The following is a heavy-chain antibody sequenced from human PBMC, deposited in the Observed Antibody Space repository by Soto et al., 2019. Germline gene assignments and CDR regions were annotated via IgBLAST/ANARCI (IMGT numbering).Heavy chain of an antibody. J-gene: IGHJ6*02. CDR1: GFTFSSYG. D-gene: IGHD3-22*01. CDR3: AKIPDSSGYYGVYYYYGMDV. Sequence: LRLSCAASGFTFSSYGMHWVRQAPGKGLAWVAVISYDGSNKYYADSVKGRFTISRDNSKNTLYLQMNSLRAEDTAVYYCAKIPDSSGYYGVYYYYGMDVWGQGTTVTVAS. V-gene: IGHV3-30*18. CDR2: ISYDGSNK.